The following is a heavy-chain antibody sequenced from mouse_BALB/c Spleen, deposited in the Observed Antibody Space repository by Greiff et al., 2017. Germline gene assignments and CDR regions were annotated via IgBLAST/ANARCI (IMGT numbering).Heavy chain of an antibody. Sequence: EVMLVESGGGLVKPGGSLKLSCAASGFTFSSYAMSWVRQTPEKRLEWVASISSGGSTYYPDSVKGRFTISRDNARNILYLQMSSLRSEDTAMYYCARDGSSQSFAYWGQGTLVTVSA. CDR2: ISSGGST. D-gene: IGHD1-1*01. CDR1: GFTFSSYA. V-gene: IGHV5-6-5*01. CDR3: ARDGSSQSFAY. J-gene: IGHJ3*01.